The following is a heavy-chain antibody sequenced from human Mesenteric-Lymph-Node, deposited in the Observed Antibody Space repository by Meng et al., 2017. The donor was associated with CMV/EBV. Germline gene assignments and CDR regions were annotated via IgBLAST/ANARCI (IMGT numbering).Heavy chain of an antibody. CDR2: ISPYNDNA. V-gene: IGHV1-18*01. CDR1: GYTFSNYG. Sequence: SVTVSCKASGYTFSNYGFTWVRRAPGQGLEWMGYISPYNDNANYAQKFQGRVTMTRDTSTGTAYMESRCLRADDTAVYYCARVFGVAYFDSWGQGTLVTVSS. J-gene: IGHJ4*02. D-gene: IGHD3-3*01. CDR3: ARVFGVAYFDS.